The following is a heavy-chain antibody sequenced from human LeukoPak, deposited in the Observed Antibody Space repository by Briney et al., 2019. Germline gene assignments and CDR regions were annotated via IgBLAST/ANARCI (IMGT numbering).Heavy chain of an antibody. V-gene: IGHV5-51*01. D-gene: IGHD1-26*01. Sequence: GESLKISCKGSGYSFTSYWIGWVRQMPGKGLEWMGIIYPDDSDTRYSPSFQGQVTISADKSITTAYLQWSSLKASDNAMYYCARLEGVDSGEGRGLDYWGQGTLVTVSS. CDR3: ARLEGVDSGEGRGLDY. CDR1: GYSFTSYW. J-gene: IGHJ4*02. CDR2: IYPDDSDT.